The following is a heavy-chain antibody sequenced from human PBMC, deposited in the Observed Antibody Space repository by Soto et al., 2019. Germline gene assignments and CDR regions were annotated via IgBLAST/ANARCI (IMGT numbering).Heavy chain of an antibody. V-gene: IGHV4-59*08. D-gene: IGHD3-3*01. Sequence: LSLTCTVSGGSISSYYWSWIRQPPGKGLEWIGYIYYSGSTNYNPSLKSRVTISVDTSKNQFSLKLSSVTAADAAVYYCARHQKDYDLPVLYYYYMDVWGKGTTVTVSS. J-gene: IGHJ6*03. CDR2: IYYSGST. CDR1: GGSISSYY. CDR3: ARHQKDYDLPVLYYYYMDV.